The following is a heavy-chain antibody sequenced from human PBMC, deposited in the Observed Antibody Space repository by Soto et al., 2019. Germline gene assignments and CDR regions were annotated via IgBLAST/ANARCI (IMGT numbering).Heavy chain of an antibody. CDR1: GFTFDDYA. CDR2: ISWNSNNI. V-gene: IGHV3-9*01. CDR3: LKGLSGYINLSFYY. J-gene: IGHJ4*02. Sequence: PGGSLRLSCAASGFTFDDYAMHWVRQASGKGLEWVSSISWNSNNIGYADSAKGRFTISRDNAKNSLYLQMNSLRAEDTALYYCLKGLSGYINLSFYYWGQGSLVTASS. D-gene: IGHD3-9*01.